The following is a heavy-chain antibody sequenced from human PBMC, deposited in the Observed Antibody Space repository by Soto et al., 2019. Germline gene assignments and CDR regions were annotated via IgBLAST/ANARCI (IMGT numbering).Heavy chain of an antibody. CDR2: ISPYSGNT. D-gene: IGHD3-16*01. CDR3: AMVDNYVTPTPQDV. V-gene: IGHV1-18*01. Sequence: QVQLVQSGDEVRKPGSSVKVSCKASVYIFVNCGIAWVRQAPVQGLEWMGWISPYSGNTHYPSKVQRRLTMTADTSTSTGYMDLGSLTSDDTGVYFCAMVDNYVTPTPQDVWGQGTTVTVSS. J-gene: IGHJ6*02. CDR1: VYIFVNCG.